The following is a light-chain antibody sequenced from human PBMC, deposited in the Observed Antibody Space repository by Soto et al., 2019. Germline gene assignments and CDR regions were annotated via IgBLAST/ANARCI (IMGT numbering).Light chain of an antibody. CDR3: QQYGVSPPT. J-gene: IGKJ1*01. CDR1: QSVPGSH. Sequence: EIVLTQSPGTLSLSPGDGATLSCRASQSVPGSHLAWYQQRHGQAPRPLIYVASNRATGIPDRFSGSGSGTDFTLTITRLEPEDFAVYHCQQYGVSPPTFGQGTRVE. CDR2: VAS. V-gene: IGKV3-20*01.